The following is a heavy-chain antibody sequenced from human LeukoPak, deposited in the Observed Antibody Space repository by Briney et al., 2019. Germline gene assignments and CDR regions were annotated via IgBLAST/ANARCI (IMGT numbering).Heavy chain of an antibody. Sequence: PGGSLRLSCAASGFIFGSYNMNWVRQAPGKGLEWVSSISSSSSYIYYTDSVKGRFTISRDNAKNSLYLQMNSLRAEDMALYYCAKDKYSGSSDAFDIWGQGTMVTVSS. CDR2: ISSSSSYI. CDR3: AKDKYSGSSDAFDI. D-gene: IGHD1-26*01. J-gene: IGHJ3*02. CDR1: GFIFGSYN. V-gene: IGHV3-21*04.